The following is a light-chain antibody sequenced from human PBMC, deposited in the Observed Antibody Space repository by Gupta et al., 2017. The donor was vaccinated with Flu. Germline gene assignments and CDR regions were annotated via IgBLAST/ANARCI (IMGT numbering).Light chain of an antibody. J-gene: IGKJ2*03. CDR2: GAS. Sequence: EIVLTQSPGTLSLSPGERATLSCRASQSVSSSYLAWYQQKPGQAPRSLIYGASSRATGIPDRFSGSGSGTDFTLTISRLEPEDFAVYYCQQYVSYPFSFGQGTKLEIK. CDR1: QSVSSSY. V-gene: IGKV3-20*01. CDR3: QQYVSYPFS.